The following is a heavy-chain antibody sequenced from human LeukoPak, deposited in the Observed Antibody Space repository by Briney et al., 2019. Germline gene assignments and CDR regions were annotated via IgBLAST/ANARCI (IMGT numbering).Heavy chain of an antibody. Sequence: PGGSLRLSCAAAGFTFSRFWMNWVSQAPGRGLEWVANIDQSGGRNNYVDSVKGRFTISRDNAKNSLFLEMSSLRADDTAVYFCGRDVDVGTFDIWGQGTTVTVSS. CDR1: GFTFSRFW. J-gene: IGHJ3*02. D-gene: IGHD1-26*01. V-gene: IGHV3-7*05. CDR3: GRDVDVGTFDI. CDR2: IDQSGGRN.